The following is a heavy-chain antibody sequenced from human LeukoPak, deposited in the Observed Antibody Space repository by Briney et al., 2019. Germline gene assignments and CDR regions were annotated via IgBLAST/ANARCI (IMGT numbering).Heavy chain of an antibody. D-gene: IGHD2-15*01. CDR2: INPNSGGT. Sequence: ASVKVSCKASGYTFTGYYMHWVRQAPGQGLEWMGWINPNSGGTIYAQKFQGRVTMTRDTSISTAYMELSRLRSDDTAVYYCARVGCSGGSCYGGYYYYMDVWGKGTTVTVSS. CDR1: GYTFTGYY. CDR3: ARVGCSGGSCYGGYYYYMDV. J-gene: IGHJ6*03. V-gene: IGHV1-2*02.